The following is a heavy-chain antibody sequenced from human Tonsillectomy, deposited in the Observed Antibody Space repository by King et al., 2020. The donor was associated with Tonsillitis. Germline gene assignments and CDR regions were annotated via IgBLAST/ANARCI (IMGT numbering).Heavy chain of an antibody. J-gene: IGHJ4*02. CDR2: IYHSGST. Sequence: QLQESGPGLVKPSETLSLTCAVSGYSISSGYYWGWIRQPPGKGLEWIGSIYHSGSTYYNPSLKSRVTISVDTSKNQISLKLSSVTAADTAVYYCARRGYGDLSFDYWGQGTLVTVSS. CDR3: ARRGYGDLSFDY. V-gene: IGHV4-38-2*01. CDR1: GYSISSGYY. D-gene: IGHD4-17*01.